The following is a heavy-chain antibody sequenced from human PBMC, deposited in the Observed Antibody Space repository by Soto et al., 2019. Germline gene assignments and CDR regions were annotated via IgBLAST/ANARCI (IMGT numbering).Heavy chain of an antibody. J-gene: IGHJ4*02. V-gene: IGHV3-30*18. D-gene: IGHD5-12*01. CDR2: ISYDGSNK. CDR3: AKDGWLQSEEFDY. Sequence: LRLSCAAPGFTFSSYGMHWVRQAPGKGLEWVAVISYDGSNKYYADSVKGRFTISRDNSKNTLYLQMNSLRAEDTAVYYCAKDGWLQSEEFDYWGQGTLVTVSS. CDR1: GFTFSSYG.